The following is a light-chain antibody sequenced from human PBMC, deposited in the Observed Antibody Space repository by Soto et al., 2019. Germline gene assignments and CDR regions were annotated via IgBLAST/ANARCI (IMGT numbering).Light chain of an antibody. CDR3: HHYGYGADT. V-gene: IGKV3-20*01. CDR1: ASVRNDS. Sequence: VLTQSPGTLSLSPGERATLSCRASASVRNDSLAWYQQHPGQAPRLVVFGASNRVTCIPDRFTGSGSGAEFSITISRLEPDDYAVYFCHHYGYGADTFGQGTKLEIK. J-gene: IGKJ2*01. CDR2: GAS.